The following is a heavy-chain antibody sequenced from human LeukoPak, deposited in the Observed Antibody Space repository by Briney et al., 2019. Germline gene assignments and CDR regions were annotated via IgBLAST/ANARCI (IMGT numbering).Heavy chain of an antibody. CDR3: ARTYVAESYSSGWYGGFDY. D-gene: IGHD6-19*01. Sequence: SETLSLTCAVYGGSFSGYYWSWIRQPPGKGLEWIGEINHSGSTNYNPSLKSRVTISVDTSKNQFSLKLSSVTAADTAVYYCARTYVAESYSSGWYGGFDYWGQGTLVTVSS. V-gene: IGHV4-34*01. CDR1: GGSFSGYY. J-gene: IGHJ4*02. CDR2: INHSGST.